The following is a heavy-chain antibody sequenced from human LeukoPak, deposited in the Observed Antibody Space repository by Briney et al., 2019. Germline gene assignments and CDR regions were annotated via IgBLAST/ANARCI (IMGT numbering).Heavy chain of an antibody. Sequence: PGGSLRLSCVVCGFTLSHFWMSWVRQAPGKGLEWVANIKEDGSIEDYVDSVKGRFTVSRDNAKNSLYLEMNSLRVEDTAVYYCVSQQVAPPWGQGTLVIVSS. D-gene: IGHD5-12*01. V-gene: IGHV3-7*01. J-gene: IGHJ5*02. CDR1: GFTLSHFW. CDR2: IKEDGSIE. CDR3: VSQQVAPP.